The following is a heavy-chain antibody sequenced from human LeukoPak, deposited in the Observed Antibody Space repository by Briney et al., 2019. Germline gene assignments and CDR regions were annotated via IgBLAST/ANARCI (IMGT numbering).Heavy chain of an antibody. V-gene: IGHV1-8*03. J-gene: IGHJ6*03. CDR2: MNPNSGNT. D-gene: IGHD6-13*01. Sequence: GASVKVSCKASGYTFTSYGISWVRQATGQGLEWMGWMNPNSGNTGYAQKFQGRVTITRNTSISTAYMELSSLRSEDTAVYYCARGRDPGYSSSWYRNYYYYMDVWDKGTTVTVSS. CDR1: GYTFTSYG. CDR3: ARGRDPGYSSSWYRNYYYYMDV.